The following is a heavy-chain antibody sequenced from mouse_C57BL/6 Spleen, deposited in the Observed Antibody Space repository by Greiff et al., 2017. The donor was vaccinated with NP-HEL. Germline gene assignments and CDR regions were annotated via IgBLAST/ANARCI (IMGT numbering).Heavy chain of an antibody. J-gene: IGHJ4*01. CDR2: INPNYGTT. CDR3: AVPMGYDGFYAMDY. Sequence: EVQLQQSGPELVKPGASVKISCKASGYSFTDYNMNWVKQSNGKSLEWIGVINPNYGTTSYNQKFKGKATLTVDQSSSTAYMQLNSLTSEDSAVYYCAVPMGYDGFYAMDYWGQGTSVTVSS. D-gene: IGHD2-3*01. V-gene: IGHV1-39*01. CDR1: GYSFTDYN.